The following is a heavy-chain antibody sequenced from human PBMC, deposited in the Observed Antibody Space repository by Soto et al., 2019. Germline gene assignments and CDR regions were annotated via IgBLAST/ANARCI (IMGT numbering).Heavy chain of an antibody. CDR2: IYYSGST. CDR3: ARAQFYSGSGRYNNLMFDP. V-gene: IGHV4-61*01. Sequence: PSETLSLTCTVSGGSVSSGSYYWSWIRQPPGKGLEWIGYIYYSGSTNYNPSLKSRVTISVDTSKNQFSLTLNSVTAADTAVYYCARAQFYSGSGRYNNLMFDPWGQGTQVTVSS. CDR1: GGSVSSGSYY. D-gene: IGHD3-10*01. J-gene: IGHJ5*02.